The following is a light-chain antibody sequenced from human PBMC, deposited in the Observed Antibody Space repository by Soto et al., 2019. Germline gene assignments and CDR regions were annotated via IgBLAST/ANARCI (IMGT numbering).Light chain of an antibody. V-gene: IGKV3-20*01. CDR2: AAS. CDR1: QNISSSS. Sequence: EIVLTQSPGTLSLSPGERATLSCRASQNISSSSLAWYQQKPGQAPSLLIHAASSRATGIPDRFSGSGSGTDFTLTISRLEPEDFAVYYCQQYGGSALYTFGQGTKLEIK. J-gene: IGKJ2*01. CDR3: QQYGGSALYT.